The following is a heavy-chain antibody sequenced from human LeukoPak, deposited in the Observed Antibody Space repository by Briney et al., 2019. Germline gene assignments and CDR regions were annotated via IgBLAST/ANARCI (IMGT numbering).Heavy chain of an antibody. Sequence: GESLKISCKGSGYSFTSYWIGWVRQMPGKGLEWMGIIYPGDSDTRYSPSFQGQVTISADKFISTAYLQWSSLKASDTAMYYCARLSARSYYDILTGYHLDYWGQGTLVTVSS. J-gene: IGHJ4*02. CDR2: IYPGDSDT. V-gene: IGHV5-51*01. D-gene: IGHD3-9*01. CDR3: ARLSARSYYDILTGYHLDY. CDR1: GYSFTSYW.